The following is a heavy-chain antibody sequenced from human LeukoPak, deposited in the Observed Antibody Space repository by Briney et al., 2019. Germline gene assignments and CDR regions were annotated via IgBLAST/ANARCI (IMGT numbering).Heavy chain of an antibody. D-gene: IGHD2-2*01. Sequence: SETLSLTCAVYGGSFSGYYWSWIRQPPGKGLEWIGEINHSGSTNYYPSLKSRVTISVDTSKNQFSLKLSSVTAADTAVYYCASSRVVPAARTFDYWGQGTLVTVSS. J-gene: IGHJ4*02. V-gene: IGHV4-34*01. CDR1: GGSFSGYY. CDR3: ASSRVVPAARTFDY. CDR2: INHSGST.